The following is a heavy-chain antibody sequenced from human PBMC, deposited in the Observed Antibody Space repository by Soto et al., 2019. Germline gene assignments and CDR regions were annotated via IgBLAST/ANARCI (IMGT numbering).Heavy chain of an antibody. D-gene: IGHD1-26*01. CDR3: AKGDGYSAYGMDV. CDR1: GFTFSSYG. V-gene: IGHV3-30*18. CDR2: ISYDGSNK. J-gene: IGHJ6*02. Sequence: QVQLVESGGGVVQPGRSLRLSCAASGFTFSSYGMHWVRQAPGKGLEWVAVISYDGSNKYYADSVKGRFTISRDNSKNTLDLQMNSLRAEDTAVYYCAKGDGYSAYGMDVWGQGTTVTVSS.